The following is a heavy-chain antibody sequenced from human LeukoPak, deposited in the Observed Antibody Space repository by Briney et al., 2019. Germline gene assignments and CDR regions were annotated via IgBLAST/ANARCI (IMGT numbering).Heavy chain of an antibody. CDR1: GFTFSGSA. Sequence: GGSLRLSCAASGFTFSGSAMHWVRQPSGKGLEWVGRIGSKANSYATAYVASVKGRFTISRDDSKNTAYLQMNSLRAEDTAVYYCARRAGAYSHPYDYWGQGTLVTVSS. CDR3: ARRAGAYSHPYDY. D-gene: IGHD4/OR15-4a*01. CDR2: IGSKANSYAT. J-gene: IGHJ4*02. V-gene: IGHV3-73*01.